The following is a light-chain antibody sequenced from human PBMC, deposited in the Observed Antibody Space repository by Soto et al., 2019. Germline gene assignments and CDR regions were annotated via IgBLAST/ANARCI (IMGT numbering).Light chain of an antibody. V-gene: IGKV1-5*01. CDR1: QSISSW. Sequence: DIQMTQSPSTLSASVGDRVTIACRASQSISSWLAWYQQKPGKAPKLLIYDASSLESGVPSRFSGSGSGTEFTLTISSLQPDDFATYYCQQYNSYSGESFGPGTKVDIK. CDR3: QQYNSYSGES. J-gene: IGKJ3*01. CDR2: DAS.